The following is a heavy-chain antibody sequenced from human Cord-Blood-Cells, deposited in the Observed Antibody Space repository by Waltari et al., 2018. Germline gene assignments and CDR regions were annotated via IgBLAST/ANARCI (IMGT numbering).Heavy chain of an antibody. J-gene: IGHJ6*02. Sequence: QVQLQQWGAGLLQPSEPLSLTCAAYGGSFRGSSWSWIRQLPGKGLEWMGEINHSGSTNYNPSLKNRVTISVDTSKNQFSLNLSSVTAADTAVYYCARDGVTVGSYYYYGMDVWGQGTTVTVSS. V-gene: IGHV4-34*01. CDR2: INHSGST. CDR1: GGSFRGSS. CDR3: ARDGVTVGSYYYYGMDV. D-gene: IGHD4-17*01.